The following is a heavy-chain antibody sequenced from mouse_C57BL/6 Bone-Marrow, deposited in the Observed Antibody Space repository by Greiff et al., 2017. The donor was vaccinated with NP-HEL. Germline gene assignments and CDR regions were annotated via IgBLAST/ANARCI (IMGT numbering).Heavy chain of an antibody. D-gene: IGHD1-1*01. J-gene: IGHJ3*01. V-gene: IGHV14-4*01. CDR2: IDPENGDT. CDR1: GFNIKDGY. Sequence: EVQLQESGAELVRPGASVKLSCTASGFNIKDGYMHWVKQRPEQGLEWIGWIDPENGDTEYASKFQGKATITADTSSNTAYLQLSSLTSEDTAVYYCTTLYYYGSSITWFAYWGQGTLVTVSA. CDR3: TTLYYYGSSITWFAY.